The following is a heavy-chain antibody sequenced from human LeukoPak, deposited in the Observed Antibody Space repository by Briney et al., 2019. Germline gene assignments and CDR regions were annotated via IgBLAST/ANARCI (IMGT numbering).Heavy chain of an antibody. D-gene: IGHD6-19*01. V-gene: IGHV1-8*01. CDR3: TRGTSIAVAGTSQRKKFDY. Sequence: GASVKVSCKASGYTFTSYDINWVRQATGQGPEWLGWMNPNSGNTSYAQKFQGRVTITRNTSIDTAYMELSSLRSEDAAVYYCTRGTSIAVAGTSQRKKFDYWGQGTLVTVSS. CDR2: MNPNSGNT. CDR1: GYTFTSYD. J-gene: IGHJ4*02.